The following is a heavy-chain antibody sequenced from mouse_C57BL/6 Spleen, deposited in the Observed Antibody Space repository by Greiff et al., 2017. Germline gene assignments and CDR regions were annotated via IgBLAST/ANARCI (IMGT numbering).Heavy chain of an antibody. CDR1: GYTFTSYW. CDR3: ARTGTDYYAMDY. J-gene: IGHJ4*01. D-gene: IGHD4-1*01. CDR2: INPSSGCT. V-gene: IGHV1-7*01. Sequence: VQLQQSGAELAKPGASVKLSCKASGYTFTSYWMHWVKQRPGQGLEWIGYINPSSGCTNYNQKFKDKATLTVDKSSSTAYMQLSSLTYEDSAVXYCARTGTDYYAMDYWGQGTSVTVSS.